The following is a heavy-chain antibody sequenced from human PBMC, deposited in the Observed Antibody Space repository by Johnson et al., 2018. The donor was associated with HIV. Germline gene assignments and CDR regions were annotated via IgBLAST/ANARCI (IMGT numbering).Heavy chain of an antibody. CDR3: ARAPEVRGVDAFDV. Sequence: VQLVESGGGLVQPGGSLRLSCAASGFTVSSNYMSWVRQAPGKGLEWVSVIYSGGSTYYADSVKGRFTISRDNSKNTLYLQMNSLEAEDTAVYYCARAPEVRGVDAFDVWGQGTMVSVSS. V-gene: IGHV3-66*01. CDR2: IYSGGST. D-gene: IGHD3-10*01. J-gene: IGHJ3*01. CDR1: GFTVSSNY.